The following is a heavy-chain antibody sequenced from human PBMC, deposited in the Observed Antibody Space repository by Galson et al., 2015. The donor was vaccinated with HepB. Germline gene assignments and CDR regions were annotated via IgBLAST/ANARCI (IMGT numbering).Heavy chain of an antibody. V-gene: IGHV3-43*01. J-gene: IGHJ2*01. CDR2: ISWEGGST. D-gene: IGHD3-22*01. CDR3: ARTYYDSTGFSKNWYFDL. Sequence: SLRLSCAASGFTFDDYTMHWVRQAPGKGLEWVSLISWEGGSTYYANSVKGRFTISRDNSKNTLYLQMGSLRAEDMAVYYCARTYYDSTGFSKNWYFDLWGRGTLVTVSS. CDR1: GFTFDDYT.